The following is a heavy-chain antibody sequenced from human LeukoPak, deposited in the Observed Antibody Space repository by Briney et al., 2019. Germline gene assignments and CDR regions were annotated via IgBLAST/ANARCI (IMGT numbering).Heavy chain of an antibody. CDR3: ASEGVDILTGNDY. CDR2: ISSSSSYI. Sequence: PGGSLRLSCAASGFTFSSYIMNWVGQAPGKGLEWVSSISSSSSYIYYADSVKGRFTISRDNAKNSLYLQMNSLRAEDTAVYYCASEGVDILTGNDYWGQGTLVTVSS. D-gene: IGHD3-9*01. CDR1: GFTFSSYI. J-gene: IGHJ4*02. V-gene: IGHV3-21*01.